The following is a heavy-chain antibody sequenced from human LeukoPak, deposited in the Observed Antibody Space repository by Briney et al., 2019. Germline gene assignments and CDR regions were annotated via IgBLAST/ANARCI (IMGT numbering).Heavy chain of an antibody. V-gene: IGHV4-34*01. CDR1: GGSFSGYY. CDR3: ARVVTAAAGPYYGIDV. CDR2: INHSGST. J-gene: IGHJ6*02. Sequence: PSETLSLTCAVYGGSFSGYYWSWIRQPPGKGLEWIGEINHSGSTNYNPSLKSRVTISVDTSKNQFSLKLSSVTAADTAVYYCARVVTAAAGPYYGIDVWGQGTTVTVSS. D-gene: IGHD6-13*01.